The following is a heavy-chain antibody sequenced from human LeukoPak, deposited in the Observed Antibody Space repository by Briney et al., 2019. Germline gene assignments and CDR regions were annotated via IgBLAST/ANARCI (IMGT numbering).Heavy chain of an antibody. D-gene: IGHD1-26*01. V-gene: IGHV4-4*07. CDR1: GGSISSHY. Sequence: SETLSLTCTVSGGSISSHYWSWLRQPAGKGLEYIGRIHTSGITNYNPSLKSRVTMSGDTSKNQFYLNLRSVTAEDTAVYYCARDLGSNYVYFDYWGQGSLVAVSS. CDR3: ARDLGSNYVYFDY. J-gene: IGHJ4*02. CDR2: IHTSGIT.